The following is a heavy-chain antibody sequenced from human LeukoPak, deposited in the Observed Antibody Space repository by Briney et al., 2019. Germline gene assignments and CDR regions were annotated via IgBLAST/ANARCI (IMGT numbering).Heavy chain of an antibody. Sequence: GGSLRLSCAASGFTFSSYSMNWVRQAPGRGLDWVANINQDGSDKYYVDSVEGRFSISRDNAKNSLYLQMNSLRAEDTAVYYCARADWGSVDYWGQGALVTVSS. CDR1: GFTFSSYS. CDR3: ARADWGSVDY. J-gene: IGHJ4*02. CDR2: INQDGSDK. D-gene: IGHD7-27*01. V-gene: IGHV3-7*01.